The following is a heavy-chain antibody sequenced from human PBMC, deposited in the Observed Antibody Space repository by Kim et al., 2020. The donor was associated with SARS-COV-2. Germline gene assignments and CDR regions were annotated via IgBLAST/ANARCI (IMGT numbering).Heavy chain of an antibody. CDR3: AKVAHYYGSGSCEY. Sequence: GGSLRLSCAASGFTFSSYAMSWVRQAPGKGLEWVSAISGSGGSTYYADSVKGRFTISRDNSKNTLYLQMNSLRAEDMAVYYCAKVAHYYGSGSCEYWGQGTLVTVSS. J-gene: IGHJ4*02. D-gene: IGHD3-10*01. V-gene: IGHV3-23*01. CDR2: ISGSGGST. CDR1: GFTFSSYA.